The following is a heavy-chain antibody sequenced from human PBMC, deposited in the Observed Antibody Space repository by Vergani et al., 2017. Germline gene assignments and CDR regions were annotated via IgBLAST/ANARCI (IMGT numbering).Heavy chain of an antibody. Sequence: QVQLQESGPGLVKHSETLSLTCTVSGGSISSYYWSWIRQPPGKGLEWIGYIYYSGSTNYNPSLKSRVTISVDTSKNQFSLKLSSVTAADTAVYYCARRGSGWGLLFDPWGQGTLVTVSS. D-gene: IGHD6-19*01. J-gene: IGHJ5*02. CDR1: GGSISSYY. CDR3: ARRGSGWGLLFDP. CDR2: IYYSGST. V-gene: IGHV4-59*01.